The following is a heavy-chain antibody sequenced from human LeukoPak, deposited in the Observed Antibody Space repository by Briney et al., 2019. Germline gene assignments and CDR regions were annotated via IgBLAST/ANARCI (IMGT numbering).Heavy chain of an antibody. CDR1: RFTLGDYY. J-gene: IGHJ4*02. CDR3: ARAGRSRDGYNLDY. CDR2: ISGSGDRI. V-gene: IGHV3-11*01. Sequence: PGGSLRLSCVASRFTLGDYYMNWIRQAPGKGLEWVSYISGSGDRIFYADSVKGRFTTSRDNAKNSLFLQMESLRAEDTAVYYCARAGRSRDGYNLDYWGQGTLVTVSS. D-gene: IGHD5-24*01.